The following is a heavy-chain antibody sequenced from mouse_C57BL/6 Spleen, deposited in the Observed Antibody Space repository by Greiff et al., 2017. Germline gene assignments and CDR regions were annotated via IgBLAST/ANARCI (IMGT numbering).Heavy chain of an antibody. Sequence: VQLQQSGPELVKPGASVKISCKASGYSFTGYYMNWVKQSPEKSLEWIGEINPSTGGTTYNQKFKAKATLTVDKSSSTAYVQLKSLTSEDSAVYYCARVGGTVVAPYYFDYWGQGTTLTVSS. CDR3: ARVGGTVVAPYYFDY. J-gene: IGHJ2*01. V-gene: IGHV1-42*01. D-gene: IGHD1-1*01. CDR1: GYSFTGYY. CDR2: INPSTGGT.